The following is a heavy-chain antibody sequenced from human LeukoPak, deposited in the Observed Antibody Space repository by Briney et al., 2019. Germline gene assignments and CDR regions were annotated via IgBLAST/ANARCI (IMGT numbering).Heavy chain of an antibody. J-gene: IGHJ5*02. V-gene: IGHV3-30*18. CDR2: ISYDGGDK. CDR1: GFTFSTYG. D-gene: IGHD1-1*01. Sequence: SWGSLRLSCAASGFTFSTYGMHWVRQAPGKGLEWVAVISYDGGDKYYADSVKGRFTISRDNSKNTLYLQMIGLRAEDTAVYYCAKTTSTWFDPWGQGTLVTVSS. CDR3: AKTTSTWFDP.